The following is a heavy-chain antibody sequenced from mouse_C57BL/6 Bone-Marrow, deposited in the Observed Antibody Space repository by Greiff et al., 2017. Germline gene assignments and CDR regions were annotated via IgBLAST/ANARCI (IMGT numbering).Heavy chain of an antibody. D-gene: IGHD2-4*01. CDR2: IYPSDSET. CDR3: ARSYYDYHFDY. J-gene: IGHJ2*01. V-gene: IGHV1-61*01. CDR1: GYTFTSYW. Sequence: QVQLQQPGAELVRPGSSVKLSCKASGYTFTSYWMDWVKQRPGQGLEWIGNIYPSDSETHYNQKFKDKATLTVDKSSSTAYMQLSSLTAEDSAIYYCARSYYDYHFDYWGQGTTLTVSS.